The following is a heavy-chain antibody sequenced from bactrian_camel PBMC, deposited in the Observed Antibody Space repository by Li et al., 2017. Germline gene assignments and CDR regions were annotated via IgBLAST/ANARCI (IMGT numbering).Heavy chain of an antibody. J-gene: IGHJ4*01. V-gene: IGHV3S42*01. D-gene: IGHD5*01. CDR1: GYAFSHYC. CDR2: IDERGRA. Sequence: VQLVESGGGSVQAGGSLRLSCAASGYAFSHYCMGWFRQAPGKEREGVAVIDERGRASYADSAKGRFTIAKDNVKNVMYLQMTDLKVEDTGRYYCSAPPRLESGGVWINEIRCSFLLTDLCNYWGQGTQVTVS. CDR3: SAPPRLESGGVWINEIRCSFLLTDLCNY.